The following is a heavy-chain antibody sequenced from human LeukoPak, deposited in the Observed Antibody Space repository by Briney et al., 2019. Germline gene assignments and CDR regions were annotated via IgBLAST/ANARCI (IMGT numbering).Heavy chain of an antibody. V-gene: IGHV4-39*01. J-gene: IGHJ4*02. CDR2: IYYSGST. CDR1: GGSISSSSYY. D-gene: IGHD3-10*01. CDR3: ARFSYYYGSGSYRGDY. Sequence: SETLSLTCTVSGGSISSSSYYWGWIRQPPGKGLEWIGSIYYSGSTYYNPSLKSRVTISVDTSKNQFSLKLSSVTAADTAVYYCARFSYYYGSGSYRGDYWGQGTLVTVSS.